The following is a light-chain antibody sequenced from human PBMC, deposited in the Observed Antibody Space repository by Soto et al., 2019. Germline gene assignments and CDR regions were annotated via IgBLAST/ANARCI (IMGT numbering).Light chain of an antibody. J-gene: IGKJ2*01. CDR1: QNISNY. V-gene: IGKV1-39*01. Sequence: DIQMTQSPPSLSASVGERVTINCRATQNISNYLNWYQQKPGEAPKLVIYVASALQTGVSSRFSGGGSETDFTLTVSSLQPDDFATYFCQQSFLPPYTFGQGTKLEI. CDR3: QQSFLPPYT. CDR2: VAS.